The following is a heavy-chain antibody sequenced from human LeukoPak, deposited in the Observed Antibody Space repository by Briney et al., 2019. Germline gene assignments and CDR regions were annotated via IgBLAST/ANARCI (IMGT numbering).Heavy chain of an antibody. V-gene: IGHV3-48*03. CDR3: ARLNMISEFDP. D-gene: IGHD3-22*01. J-gene: IGHJ5*02. Sequence: GGSLRLSCAASGFTFSSYEMNWVRQAPGKGLEWVSYISSSGSTIYYADSVKGRFTISRDNAKTSLYLQMNSLRAEDTAVYYCARLNMISEFDPWGQGTLVTVSS. CDR1: GFTFSSYE. CDR2: ISSSGSTI.